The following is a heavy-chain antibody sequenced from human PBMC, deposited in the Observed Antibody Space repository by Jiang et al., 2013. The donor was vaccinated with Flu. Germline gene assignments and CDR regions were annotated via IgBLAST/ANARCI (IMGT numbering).Heavy chain of an antibody. CDR2: IDWDDDK. Sequence: LEWLALIDWDDDKYYSTSLKSRLTITKDTSKNQVVLTMTNMDPVDTATYYCAHRHGNYYGSGSYLDWGQGTLITVSS. J-gene: IGHJ4*02. CDR3: AHRHGNYYGSGSYLD. V-gene: IGHV2-70*12. D-gene: IGHD3-10*01.